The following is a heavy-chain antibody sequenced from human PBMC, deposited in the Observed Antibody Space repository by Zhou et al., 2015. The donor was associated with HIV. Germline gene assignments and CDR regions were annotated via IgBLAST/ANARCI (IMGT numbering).Heavy chain of an antibody. Sequence: QVQLVQSGAEVKKPGSSVEVSCKVSGGTFSSHGISWVRQAPGQGLEWVGEIIPIFGAADYAQNFKGRVTMTRDTSISTAYMQLSGLTSEDTAIYYCTRGRWEVPDAYWGQGTRGHRVP. CDR3: TRGRWEVPDAY. CDR2: IIPIFGAA. D-gene: IGHD1-26*01. CDR1: GGTFSSHG. J-gene: IGHJ4*02. V-gene: IGHV1-69*06.